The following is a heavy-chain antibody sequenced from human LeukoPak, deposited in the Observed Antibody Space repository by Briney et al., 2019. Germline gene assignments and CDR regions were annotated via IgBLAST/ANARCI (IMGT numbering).Heavy chain of an antibody. CDR3: ARDLYYYDSSGYYIFDY. CDR1: GGSIRSYY. CDR2: IYTSVST. D-gene: IGHD3-22*01. J-gene: IGHJ4*02. Sequence: SETLSLTCTVSGGSIRSYYWSWIRQPAGKGLEWIGRIYTSVSTNYHPSLKSRVTMSVDTSKIQFSLKLSSVTAADTAVYYCARDLYYYDSSGYYIFDYWGQGTLVTVSS. V-gene: IGHV4-4*07.